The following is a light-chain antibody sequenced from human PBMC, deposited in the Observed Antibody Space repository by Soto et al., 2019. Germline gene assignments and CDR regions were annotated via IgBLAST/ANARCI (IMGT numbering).Light chain of an antibody. CDR3: SSYASSNTLV. V-gene: IGLV2-14*01. Sequence: QSALTQPASVSGSPGQSITISCTGTSSDVGGYNYVSWYQQHPGKAPKLIIYEVNYRPSGVSYRFSGSKSGNTASLTISGLQAEDEADYYCSSYASSNTLVFGGGTKLTVL. CDR2: EVN. CDR1: SSDVGGYNY. J-gene: IGLJ2*01.